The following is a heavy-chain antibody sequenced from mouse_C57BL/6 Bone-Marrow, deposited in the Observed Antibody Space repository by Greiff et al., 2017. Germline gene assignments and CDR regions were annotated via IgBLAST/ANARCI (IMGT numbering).Heavy chain of an antibody. Sequence: EVKLVESGGGLVKPGGSLKLSCAASGFTFSDYGMHWVRQAPEKGLEWVAYISSGSSTIYYADTVKGRFTISRDNAKNTLFLQMTSLRSEDTAMYYCARDKIGLSMDYWGQGTSVTVSS. D-gene: IGHD3-3*01. CDR3: ARDKIGLSMDY. J-gene: IGHJ4*01. CDR2: ISSGSSTI. CDR1: GFTFSDYG. V-gene: IGHV5-17*01.